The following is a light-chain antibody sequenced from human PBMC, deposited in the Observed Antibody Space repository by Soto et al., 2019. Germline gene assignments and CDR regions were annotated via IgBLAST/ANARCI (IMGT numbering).Light chain of an antibody. J-gene: IGKJ1*01. CDR1: QSVSSN. CDR3: QQYNNWPRGT. CDR2: GAS. V-gene: IGKV3-15*01. Sequence: EIVMTQSPATLSVSPGERATLSCRASQSVSSNLAWYQQKPGQAPRLLIYGASTRATGIPARFSGSGSGTELTLTISSLQSEDFAVYYCQQYNNWPRGTFGRRTKVEIK.